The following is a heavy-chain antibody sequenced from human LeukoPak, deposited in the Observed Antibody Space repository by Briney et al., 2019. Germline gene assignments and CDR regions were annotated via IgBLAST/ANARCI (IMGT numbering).Heavy chain of an antibody. D-gene: IGHD6-19*01. CDR2: IYPGDSDT. J-gene: IGHJ4*02. CDR3: ARPAEQWLVDSYFDY. V-gene: IGHV5-51*01. CDR1: GYSFTSYW. Sequence: GESLKISCKGSGYSFTSYWIGWVRQMPGKGLEWMGIIYPGDSDTRYSPSFQGQVTISADKSISTAYLQWSSLKASDTAMYYCARPAEQWLVDSYFDYWGQGTLVTVSS.